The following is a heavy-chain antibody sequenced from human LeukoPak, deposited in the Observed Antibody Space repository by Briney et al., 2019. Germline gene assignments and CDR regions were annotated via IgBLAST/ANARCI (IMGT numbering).Heavy chain of an antibody. CDR2: ISGSGGST. D-gene: IGHD3-10*01. Sequence: GGSLRLSCAASGFTFSSYAMSWVRQAPGKGLEWVSAISGSGGSTYYADSVKGRFTISRDNSKNTLYLQMNSLRAEDTAVYYCAKDPELAYGSGSYLVYWGQGTLVTVSS. CDR1: GFTFSSYA. CDR3: AKDPELAYGSGSYLVY. V-gene: IGHV3-23*01. J-gene: IGHJ4*02.